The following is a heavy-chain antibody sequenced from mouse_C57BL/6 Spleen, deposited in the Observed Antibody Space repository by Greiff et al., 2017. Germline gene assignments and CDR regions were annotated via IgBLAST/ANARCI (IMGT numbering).Heavy chain of an antibody. Sequence: QVQLQQSGAELVRPGASVKLSCKASGYTFTDYYINWVKQRPGQGLEWIARIYPGSGNTYYNEKFKGKATLTAEKSSSTAYMQLSSLTSEDSAVYFGARRENYFDYWGQGTTLTVSS. V-gene: IGHV1-76*01. J-gene: IGHJ2*01. CDR3: ARRENYFDY. CDR2: IYPGSGNT. CDR1: GYTFTDYY.